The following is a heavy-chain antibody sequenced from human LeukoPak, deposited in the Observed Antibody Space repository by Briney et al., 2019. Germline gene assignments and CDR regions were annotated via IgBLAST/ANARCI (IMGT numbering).Heavy chain of an antibody. CDR1: GGSISSSSYY. V-gene: IGHV4-39*07. CDR3: ARGRNQYYDILTGYFKGPNYFDY. J-gene: IGHJ4*02. D-gene: IGHD3-9*01. CDR2: IYYSGST. Sequence: SETLSLTCTVSGGSISSSSYYWGWIRQPPGKGLEWIGSIYYSGSTYYNPSLKSRVTISVDTSKNQFSLKLSSVTAADTAVYYCARGRNQYYDILTGYFKGPNYFDYWGQGTLVTVSS.